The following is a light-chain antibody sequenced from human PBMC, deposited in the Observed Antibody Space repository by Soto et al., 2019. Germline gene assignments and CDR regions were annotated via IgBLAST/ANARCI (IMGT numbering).Light chain of an antibody. CDR1: SSDVGGYNY. V-gene: IGLV2-8*01. CDR3: SSYAGRNNLL. CDR2: EVT. J-gene: IGLJ2*01. Sequence: QSALTQPPSASGSPGQSVTISCTGTSSDVGGYNYVSWYQQHPGKAPKLMIYEVTKRPSGVPDRFSGSKSGNTASLTVSGLQAEDEADYFCSSYAGRNNLLFGGGTQLSVL.